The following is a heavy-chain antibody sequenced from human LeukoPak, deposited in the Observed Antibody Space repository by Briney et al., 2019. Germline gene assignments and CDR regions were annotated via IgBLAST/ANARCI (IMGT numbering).Heavy chain of an antibody. V-gene: IGHV3-30*18. CDR1: GFTFSSYG. CDR2: ISYDGSNK. D-gene: IGHD5-12*01. Sequence: GGSLRLSCAASGFTFSSYGIHWVRQAPGKGLEWVAVISYDGSNKYYADSVKGRFTISRDNSKNTLYLQMNSLRAEDTAVYYCAKVRGYSGYEALNYWGQGTLVTVSS. J-gene: IGHJ4*02. CDR3: AKVRGYSGYEALNY.